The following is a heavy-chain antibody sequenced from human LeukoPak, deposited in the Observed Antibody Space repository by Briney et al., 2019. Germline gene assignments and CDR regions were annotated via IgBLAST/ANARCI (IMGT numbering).Heavy chain of an antibody. CDR1: GFSFSNYG. Sequence: GGSLRLSCAASGFSFSNYGMNWVRQAPGKGLEWVSGITGNGGTTYYADSVKGRFTISRDNSRNTVYLQISSLKAEDTAVYYCARAYQPLGGLSFPDSWGQGTLVTVSS. D-gene: IGHD3-16*02. V-gene: IGHV3-23*01. CDR3: ARAYQPLGGLSFPDS. CDR2: ITGNGGTT. J-gene: IGHJ5*01.